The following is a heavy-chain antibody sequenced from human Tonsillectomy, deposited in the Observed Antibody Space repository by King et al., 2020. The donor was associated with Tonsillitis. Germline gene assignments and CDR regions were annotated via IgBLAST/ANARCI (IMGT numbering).Heavy chain of an antibody. CDR1: GITFHSYG. CDR2: ISHDGTST. V-gene: IGHV3-30*18. D-gene: IGHD1-14*01. J-gene: IGHJ4*02. Sequence: VQLVESGGGVVQPGRSRRLSCAASGITFHSYGMHWVRQAPGAGLEWVAFISHDGTSTNYADSVEGRFTISRENSKNTVSLQMNSLRGEDTALNYCAKAAPLGYTRGWEPFYFDSWGQGTLVAVSS. CDR3: AKAAPLGYTRGWEPFYFDS.